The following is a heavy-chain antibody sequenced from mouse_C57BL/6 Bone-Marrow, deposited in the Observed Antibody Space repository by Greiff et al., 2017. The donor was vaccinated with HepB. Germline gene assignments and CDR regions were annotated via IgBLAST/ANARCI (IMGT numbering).Heavy chain of an antibody. CDR1: GYTFTSYG. CDR3: VWYFDV. CDR2: IYPRSGNT. Sequence: VQLQESGAELARPGASVKLSCKASGYTFTSYGISWVKQRTGQGLEWIGEIYPRSGNTYSNEKFKGKATLTADKSSSTAYMELRSLTSEDSAVYFWVWYFDVWGTGTTVTVSS. J-gene: IGHJ1*03. V-gene: IGHV1-81*01.